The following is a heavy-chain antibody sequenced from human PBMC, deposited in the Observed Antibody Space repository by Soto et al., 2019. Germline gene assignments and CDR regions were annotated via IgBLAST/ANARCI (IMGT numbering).Heavy chain of an antibody. CDR3: VRHVPAAGYYYGMDV. D-gene: IGHD2-2*01. CDR2: IISIFGTA. J-gene: IGHJ6*02. CDR1: GGTFSSYA. V-gene: IGHV1-69*12. Sequence: QVQLVQSGAEVKKPGSSVKVSCKASGGTFSSYAMSWVRQAPGQGLEWMGGIISIFGTANYAQKFQGRVTITADDSTSTAYMELSSMRSEDTAVYYCVRHVPAAGYYYGMDVWGQGTTVTVSS.